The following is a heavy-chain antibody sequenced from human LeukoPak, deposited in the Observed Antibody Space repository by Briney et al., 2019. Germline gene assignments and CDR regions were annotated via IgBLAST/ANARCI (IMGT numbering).Heavy chain of an antibody. J-gene: IGHJ4*02. CDR1: GFTFSSYA. CDR2: ISYDGSNK. D-gene: IGHD4-17*01. V-gene: IGHV3-30*04. Sequence: GGSLSLSCAASGFTFSSYAMHWVRPAPGKGLEWVAVISYDGSNKYYADSVKGRFTISRDNSKNTLYLQMNSLRAEDTAVYYCARAHVDYEFFDYWGQGTLVTVSS. CDR3: ARAHVDYEFFDY.